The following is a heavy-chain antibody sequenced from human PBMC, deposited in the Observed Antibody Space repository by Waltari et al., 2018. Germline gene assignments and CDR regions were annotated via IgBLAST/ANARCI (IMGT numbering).Heavy chain of an antibody. Sequence: QVQLQESGPGLVKPSETLSLTCTVSGGYISSHYWSWIRQPPGKGLEWIGYIYYSGSTNYNPSLKSRVTISVDTSKNQFSLKLSSVTAADTAVYYCARTSTGFMDYWGQGTLVTVSS. D-gene: IGHD4-17*01. J-gene: IGHJ4*02. CDR2: IYYSGST. CDR3: ARTSTGFMDY. CDR1: GGYISSHY. V-gene: IGHV4-59*11.